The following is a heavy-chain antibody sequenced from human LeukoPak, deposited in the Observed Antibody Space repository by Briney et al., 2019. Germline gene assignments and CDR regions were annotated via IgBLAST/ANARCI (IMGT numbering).Heavy chain of an antibody. J-gene: IGHJ3*02. CDR1: GFTFSSYS. CDR2: ISSSSSYI. D-gene: IGHD3-10*01. CDR3: GYYGSGNDAFDI. Sequence: GGSLRLSCAASGFTFSSYSMNWVRQAPGKGLEWVSSISSSSSYIYYADSVKGRFTISRDNAKNSLYLQMNSLRAEDTAVYYCGYYGSGNDAFDIWGQGTMVTVSS. V-gene: IGHV3-21*01.